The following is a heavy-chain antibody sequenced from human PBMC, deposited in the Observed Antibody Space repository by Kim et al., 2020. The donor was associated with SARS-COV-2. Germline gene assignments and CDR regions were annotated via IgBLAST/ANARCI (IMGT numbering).Heavy chain of an antibody. Sequence: SETLSLTCTVSGGSISSSTYYWGWIRQPPGKGLEWIGTIHYSGSTHYNPSLNSRATISVDTSKNQFSLRLSSVTAADTAVYFCARHLDYYYYYMDVWGKG. CDR3: ARHLDYYYYYMDV. CDR1: GGSISSSTYY. J-gene: IGHJ6*03. CDR2: IHYSGST. V-gene: IGHV4-39*01.